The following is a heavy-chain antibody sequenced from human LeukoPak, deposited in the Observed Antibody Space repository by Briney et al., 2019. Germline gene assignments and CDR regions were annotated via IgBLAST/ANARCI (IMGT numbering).Heavy chain of an antibody. Sequence: PRGSLRLSCAASGFTFSSYAMSWVRQAPGKGLEWVSAISGSGGSTYYADSVKGRFTISRDNSKNTLYLQMNSLRAEDTAVYYCARHYDSSGYYYVGPYYFDYWGQGTLVTVSS. CDR1: GFTFSSYA. J-gene: IGHJ4*02. CDR3: ARHYDSSGYYYVGPYYFDY. D-gene: IGHD3-22*01. CDR2: ISGSGGST. V-gene: IGHV3-23*01.